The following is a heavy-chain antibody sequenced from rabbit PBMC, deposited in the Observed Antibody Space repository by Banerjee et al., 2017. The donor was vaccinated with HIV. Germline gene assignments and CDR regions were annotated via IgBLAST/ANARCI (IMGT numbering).Heavy chain of an antibody. J-gene: IGHJ4*01. D-gene: IGHD1-1*01. CDR1: GFSFSSSYW. CDR2: IYAGSSGTT. Sequence: QEQLKETGGGLVQPGGSLKLSCTASGFSFSSSYWICWVRQAPGKGLEWIACIYAGSSGTTYYASWAKGRFTISKTSSTTVTLQMTSLTAADTATYFCAREDTSDLPFDLRGPGTLVTVS. CDR3: AREDTSDLPFDL. V-gene: IGHV1S45*01.